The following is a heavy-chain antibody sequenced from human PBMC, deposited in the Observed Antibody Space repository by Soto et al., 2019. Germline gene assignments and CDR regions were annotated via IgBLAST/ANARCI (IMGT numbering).Heavy chain of an antibody. CDR1: GGSITSSSYY. J-gene: IGHJ4*02. CDR2: IYYSGRS. D-gene: IGHD4-17*01. CDR3: ARQRTTVVTQAYFDH. V-gene: IGHV4-39*01. Sequence: SETLSLTCTVSGGSITSSSYYWGWIRQPPGKGLEWIGGIYYSGRSYYNPSPKSRVTMSVDTSKNQFSLTLNSVTAADAAVYYCARQRTTVVTQAYFDHWGQGTLVTVSS.